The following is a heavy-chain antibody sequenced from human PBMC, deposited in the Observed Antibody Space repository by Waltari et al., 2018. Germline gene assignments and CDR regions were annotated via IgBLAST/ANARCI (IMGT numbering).Heavy chain of an antibody. CDR2: IYYSGST. J-gene: IGHJ2*01. V-gene: IGHV4-39*01. CDR1: GGSISSSSYY. Sequence: QLQLQESGPGLVKPSETLSLTCTVSGGSISSSSYYWGWLRQPPGKGLEWIGSIYYSGSTYYNPSLKSRVTISVDTSKNQFSLKLSSVTAADTAVYYCARHKTTTVTTGSWYFDLWGRGTLVTVSS. CDR3: ARHKTTTVTTGSWYFDL. D-gene: IGHD4-17*01.